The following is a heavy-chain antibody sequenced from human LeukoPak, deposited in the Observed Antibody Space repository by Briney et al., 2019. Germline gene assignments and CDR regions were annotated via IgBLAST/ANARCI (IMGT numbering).Heavy chain of an antibody. CDR3: AREGSSFAFDY. D-gene: IGHD6-19*01. Sequence: ASVKVSCKASGYTLTSYYMHWVRQAPGQGLEWMGIINPSGGSTSYAQKFQGRVTMTRDTSTSTVYMELSSLRSEDTAVYYCAREGSSFAFDYWGQGTLVTVSS. CDR1: GYTLTSYY. V-gene: IGHV1-46*01. J-gene: IGHJ4*02. CDR2: INPSGGST.